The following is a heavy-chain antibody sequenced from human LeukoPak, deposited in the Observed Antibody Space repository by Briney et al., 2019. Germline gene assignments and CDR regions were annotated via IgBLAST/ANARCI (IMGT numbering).Heavy chain of an antibody. CDR2: IYYSGST. D-gene: IGHD1-26*01. CDR1: GGSISSSSYY. Sequence: PSETLSLTCTVSGGSISSSSYYWGWLRQPPGKGLEWIGSIYYSGSTYYNPSLKSRVTISVDTSKNQFSLKLSSVTAAETAVYYCARLSGSYPAWSQGTLVTVSS. V-gene: IGHV4-39*01. CDR3: ARLSGSYPA. J-gene: IGHJ5*02.